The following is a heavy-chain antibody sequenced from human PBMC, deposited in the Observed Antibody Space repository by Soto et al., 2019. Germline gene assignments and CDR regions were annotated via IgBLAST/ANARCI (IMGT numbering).Heavy chain of an antibody. D-gene: IGHD5-18*01. CDR1: GTSISSGGYF. J-gene: IGHJ4*02. CDR3: ARGFVETAMAFDY. CDR2: IHYSGST. V-gene: IGHV4-31*03. Sequence: QVQLQESGPGRVKPSQTLSLACSVSGTSISSGGYFWSWIRQFPGKGLEWIGYIHYSGSTYYNPSVTTRVVMSMDKSKNDCYLKVNSVTAADTAVYYCARGFVETAMAFDYWGQGALVTVSS.